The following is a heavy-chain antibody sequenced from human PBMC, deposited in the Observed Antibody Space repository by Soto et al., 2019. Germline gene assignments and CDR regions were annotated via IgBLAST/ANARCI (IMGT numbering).Heavy chain of an antibody. Sequence: EVQLVESGGGLVKPGGSLRLSCAASGFTFSSYSMNWVRQAPGKGLEWVSSISSSSSYIYYADSVKGRFTISRDNAKNSLYLQMNRLRAEDTAVYYCARGGGYDFWSGYYGYWGQGTLVTVSS. CDR2: ISSSSSYI. V-gene: IGHV3-21*01. CDR1: GFTFSSYS. CDR3: ARGGGYDFWSGYYGY. D-gene: IGHD3-3*01. J-gene: IGHJ4*02.